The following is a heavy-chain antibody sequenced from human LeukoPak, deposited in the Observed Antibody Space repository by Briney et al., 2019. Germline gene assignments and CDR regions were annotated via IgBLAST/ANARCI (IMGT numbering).Heavy chain of an antibody. CDR2: INPNSGGT. CDR1: GYTFTGYY. CDR3: ARGDCSVSGCHGGNWFDP. Sequence: ASVKVSCKASGYTFTGYYIHWVRQAPGQGLERMGWINPNSGGTKYAQSFQGRVTMTRDTSSSTAHMELSRLRSDDTAVYYCARGDCSVSGCHGGNWFDPWGQGTLVTVPS. D-gene: IGHD2-15*01. J-gene: IGHJ5*02. V-gene: IGHV1-2*02.